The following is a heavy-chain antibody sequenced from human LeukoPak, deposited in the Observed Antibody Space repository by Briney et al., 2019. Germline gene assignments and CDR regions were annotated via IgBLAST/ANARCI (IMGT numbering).Heavy chain of an antibody. CDR1: GDSVSSNTAV. CDR2: TYYRSKWYN. V-gene: IGHV6-1*01. CDR3: ARSVIAVDGGNFDS. J-gene: IGHJ4*02. Sequence: SQTLSLTCAVSGDSVSSNTAVWNWIRQSPSRGLEWLGRTYYRSKWYNDYAVSVKGRITISPDTSKNQFSLRLTSVTPADTAVFYCARSVIAVDGGNFDSWGQGTLVTVSS. D-gene: IGHD6-19*01.